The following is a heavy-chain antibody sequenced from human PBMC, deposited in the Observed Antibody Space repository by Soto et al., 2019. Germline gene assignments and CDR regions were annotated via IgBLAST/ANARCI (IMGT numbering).Heavy chain of an antibody. CDR2: INHSGST. CDR3: ARSNPFSRGRRLSDRYDY. V-gene: IGHV4-34*01. D-gene: IGHD3-3*02. CDR1: GGSFSGYY. J-gene: IGHJ4*02. Sequence: QVQLQQWGAGLLKPSETLSLTCAVYGGSFSGYYWSWIRQPPGKGLEWIGEINHSGSTNYNPSLKSQVTITVNTSKNQSSLKLSSVTAADTAVYYCARSNPFSRGRRLSDRYDYWGQRTLVTVSS.